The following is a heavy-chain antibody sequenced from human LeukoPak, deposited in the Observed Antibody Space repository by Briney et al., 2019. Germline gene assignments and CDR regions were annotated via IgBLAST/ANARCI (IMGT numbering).Heavy chain of an antibody. D-gene: IGHD3-22*01. CDR1: GGSISSGGYY. V-gene: IGHV4-39*07. CDR3: ARDQKYYYDSSGHPLVY. CDR2: MYYGGST. J-gene: IGHJ4*02. Sequence: PSETLSLTCTVSGGSISSGGYYWGWIRQPPGKGLEWIGSMYYGGSTSYNPSLKSRVTISVDTSKNQFSLKLSSVTAADTAVYYCARDQKYYYDSSGHPLVYWGQGTLVTVSS.